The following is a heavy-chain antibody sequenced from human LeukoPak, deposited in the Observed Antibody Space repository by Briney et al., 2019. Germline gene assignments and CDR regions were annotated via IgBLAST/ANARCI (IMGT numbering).Heavy chain of an antibody. D-gene: IGHD3-22*01. Sequence: PGGSLRLSCAASGFTFSDYYMSWIRQAPGKGLEWVSYISSSGSTIYYADSVKDRFTISRDNAKNSLYLQMNSLRAEDTAVYYCARDLFPYYYDSSGYYHWYFDLWGRGTLVTVSS. CDR3: ARDLFPYYYDSSGYYHWYFDL. J-gene: IGHJ2*01. V-gene: IGHV3-11*04. CDR2: ISSSGSTI. CDR1: GFTFSDYY.